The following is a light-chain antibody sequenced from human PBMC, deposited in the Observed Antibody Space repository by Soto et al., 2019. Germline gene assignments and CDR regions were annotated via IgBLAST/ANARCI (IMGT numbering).Light chain of an antibody. CDR2: DAS. J-gene: IGKJ1*01. CDR1: PSVSNS. Sequence: ESVLTQSPATLSLSPGERATLSCRASPSVSNSLAWYQHKPGQAPRLLIYDASNRATGVPTRFSGSGSGTDFTLTISRLEPEDFAVYYCQQYGSSPRGTFGQGTKVEVK. CDR3: QQYGSSPRGT. V-gene: IGKV3-20*01.